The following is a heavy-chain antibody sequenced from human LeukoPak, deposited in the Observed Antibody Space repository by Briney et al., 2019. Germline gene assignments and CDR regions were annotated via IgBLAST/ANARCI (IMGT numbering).Heavy chain of an antibody. V-gene: IGHV4-59*12. CDR3: ARVLYDSSGYCFNY. CDR2: IYYSGAT. Sequence: SETLSLTCNVSDVSISSFYWSWIRQPPGKGLEWIGYIYYSGATNYNPSLKSRVTISVDTSKNQFSLKLSSVTAADTAVYYCARVLYDSSGYCFNYWGQGTLVTVSS. D-gene: IGHD3-22*01. CDR1: DVSISSFY. J-gene: IGHJ4*02.